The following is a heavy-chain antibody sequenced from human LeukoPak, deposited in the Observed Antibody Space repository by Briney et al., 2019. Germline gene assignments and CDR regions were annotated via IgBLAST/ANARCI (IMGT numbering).Heavy chain of an antibody. V-gene: IGHV4-39*01. D-gene: IGHD2-15*01. J-gene: IGHJ3*02. CDR3: ARQGLGYCSGGSCYPPGGSFDI. Sequence: SETLSLSCTVSGGSISSSSYYWGWIRQPPGKGLEWIGSIYYSGSTYYNPSLKSRVTISVDASKNQFSLKLSSVTAADTAVYYCARQGLGYCSGGSCYPPGGSFDIWGQGTMVTVSS. CDR1: GGSISSSSYY. CDR2: IYYSGST.